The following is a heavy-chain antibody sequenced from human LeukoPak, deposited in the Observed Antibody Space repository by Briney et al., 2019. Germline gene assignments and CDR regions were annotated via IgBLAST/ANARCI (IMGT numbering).Heavy chain of an antibody. V-gene: IGHV1-2*02. CDR3: ARQLITGTPRRFDY. D-gene: IGHD1-20*01. J-gene: IGHJ4*02. CDR2: INPDNGGT. CDR1: GYTFTGYH. Sequence: ASVKVSCKASGYTFTGYHLHWVRQAPGQGLEWMGWINPDNGGTNYAQKFQGRVTMTRDTSISTVYMELSRLRSDDTAVYYCARQLITGTPRRFDYWGQGTLVTVSS.